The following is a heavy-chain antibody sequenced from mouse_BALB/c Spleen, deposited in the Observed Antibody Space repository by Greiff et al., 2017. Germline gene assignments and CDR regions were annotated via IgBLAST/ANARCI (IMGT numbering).Heavy chain of an antibody. CDR3: ARGLLRPFAV. J-gene: IGHJ1*01. CDR2: IRNKANGYTT. Sequence: EVQLVESGGGLVQPGGSLRLSCATSGFTFTDYYMSWVRQPPGKALEWLGFIRNKANGYTTEYSASVKGRFTISRDNSQSILYLQMNTLRAEDSATYYCARGLLRPFAVWGAGTTVSVSS. CDR1: GFTFTDYY. D-gene: IGHD1-2*01. V-gene: IGHV7-3*02.